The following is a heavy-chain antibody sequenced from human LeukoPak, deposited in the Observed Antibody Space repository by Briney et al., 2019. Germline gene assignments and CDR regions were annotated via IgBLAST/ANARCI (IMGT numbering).Heavy chain of an antibody. Sequence: ASVKVSCKASGYTFTGYYMHWVRQAPGQGLEWMGWINPNSGDTNYAQKFQGWVTMTRDTSISTAYMELSRLRSDDTAVYYCARLRGVGANSGANYDAFDIWGQGTMVTVSS. CDR1: GYTFTGYY. D-gene: IGHD1-26*01. V-gene: IGHV1-2*04. CDR3: ARLRGVGANSGANYDAFDI. CDR2: INPNSGDT. J-gene: IGHJ3*02.